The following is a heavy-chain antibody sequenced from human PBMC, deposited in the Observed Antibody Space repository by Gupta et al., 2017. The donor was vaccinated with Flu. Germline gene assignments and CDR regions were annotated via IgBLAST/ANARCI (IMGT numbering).Heavy chain of an antibody. CDR2: IYYDGSGK. CDR1: GFSFSRHG. D-gene: IGHD1-7*01. J-gene: IGHJ4*02. V-gene: IGHV3-33*01. Sequence: QVQLLQSGGGVAQPGTSLRLSCSASGFSFSRHGMHWVRQAPGRGLTWVAVIYYDGSGKTYADSVKGRFTVYRDNSKNTLSLQMDGLRVEDTAVYYCARDDNWNYFLDHWGQGSLVTVSP. CDR3: ARDDNWNYFLDH.